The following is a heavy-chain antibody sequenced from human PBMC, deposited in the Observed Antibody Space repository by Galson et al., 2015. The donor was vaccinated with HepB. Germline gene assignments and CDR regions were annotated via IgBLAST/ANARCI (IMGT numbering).Heavy chain of an antibody. D-gene: IGHD6-13*01. J-gene: IGHJ4*02. CDR1: GDSVSSSSGA. Sequence: CAISGDSVSSSSGAWNWIRQSPSGGLEWLGRTFYRSKWDTDYALSVKSRITIRPDTSKDQVSLQLNSVTPEDTAVDYCAKGEYTSSWIFAKWGQGTLVTVSS. CDR3: AKGEYTSSWIFAK. V-gene: IGHV6-1*01. CDR2: TFYRSKWDT.